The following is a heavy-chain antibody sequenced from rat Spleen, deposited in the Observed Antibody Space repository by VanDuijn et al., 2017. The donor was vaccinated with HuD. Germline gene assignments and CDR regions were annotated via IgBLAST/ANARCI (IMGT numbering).Heavy chain of an antibody. D-gene: IGHD1-1*01. CDR2: ISTSGGST. J-gene: IGHJ2*01. CDR3: TRVYYYSPWYFDY. CDR1: GFTFSSFP. Sequence: EVQLVESGGGLVQPGRSMKLSCAASGFTFSSFPMAWVRQAPTKGLEWVATISTSGGSTYYRDSVKGRFTISRDNAKSTLYLQMNSLRSEDTATYYCTRVYYYSPWYFDYWGQGVMVTVSS. V-gene: IGHV5-46*01.